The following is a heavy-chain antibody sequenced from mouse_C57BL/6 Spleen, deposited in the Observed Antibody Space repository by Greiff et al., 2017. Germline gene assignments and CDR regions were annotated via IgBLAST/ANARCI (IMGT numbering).Heavy chain of an antibody. Sequence: EVQLQESGGGLVQPGGSMKLSCAASGFTFSDAWMDWVRQSPEKGLEWVAEIRNKANNHATYYAESVKGRFTISRDDSKSSVYLQMNSLRAEDTGIYYCTRIGSSGFFSFDYWGQGTTLTVSS. CDR3: TRIGSSGFFSFDY. CDR2: IRNKANNHAT. CDR1: GFTFSDAW. D-gene: IGHD3-2*02. V-gene: IGHV6-6*01. J-gene: IGHJ2*01.